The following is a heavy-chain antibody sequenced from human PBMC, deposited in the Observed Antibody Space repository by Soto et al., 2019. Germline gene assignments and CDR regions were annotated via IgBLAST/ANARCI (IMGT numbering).Heavy chain of an antibody. V-gene: IGHV3-33*01. CDR2: IWYDGSNK. CDR3: ARAPAVAVHYYYYYGMDV. J-gene: IGHJ6*02. D-gene: IGHD6-19*01. Sequence: GSLRLSCAASGLAFSSYGMHWVRQAPGKGLEWVAVIWYDGSNKYYADSVKGRFTISRDNSKNTLYLQMNSLRAEDTAVYYCARAPAVAVHYYYYYGMDVWGQGTTVTVSS. CDR1: GLAFSSYG.